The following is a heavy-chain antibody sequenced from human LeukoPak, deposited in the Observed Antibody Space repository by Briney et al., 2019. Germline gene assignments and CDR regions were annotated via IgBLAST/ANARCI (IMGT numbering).Heavy chain of an antibody. CDR3: ARRGMTTIDY. J-gene: IGHJ4*02. D-gene: IGHD4-17*01. Sequence: PSETLSLTCAVYGGSFSGFYWSWIRQPPGKGLEWIGEINHSGNTNYNPSLKSRVTISVDTSKNQFSLKLTSVTAADTAVYHCARRGMTTIDYWGQGTLVTVSS. V-gene: IGHV4-34*01. CDR2: INHSGNT. CDR1: GGSFSGFY.